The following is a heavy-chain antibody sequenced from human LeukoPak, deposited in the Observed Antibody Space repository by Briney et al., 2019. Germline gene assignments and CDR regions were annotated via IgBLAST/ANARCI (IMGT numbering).Heavy chain of an antibody. D-gene: IGHD1-26*01. Sequence: GRSLRLSCAASGLTFNNAWMSWVRQAPGKGLEWVGRIKSKVDGGTTDYAAPVKGRFTVSRDDSKNTLYLQMNSLKTEDTAVYYCTTEWYSGSYFGYWGQGTLVTVSS. V-gene: IGHV3-15*01. J-gene: IGHJ4*02. CDR2: IKSKVDGGTT. CDR3: TTEWYSGSYFGY. CDR1: GLTFNNAW.